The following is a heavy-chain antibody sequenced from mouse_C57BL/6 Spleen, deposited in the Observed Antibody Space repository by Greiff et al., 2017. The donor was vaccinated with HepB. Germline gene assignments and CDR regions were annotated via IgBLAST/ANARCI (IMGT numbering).Heavy chain of an antibody. CDR2: ISSGGDYI. J-gene: IGHJ3*01. CDR1: GFTFSSYA. CDR3: TRDEGRAFAY. Sequence: EVKLMESGEGLVKPGGSLKLSCAASGFTFSSYAMSWVRQTPEKRLEWVAYISSGGDYIYYADTVKGRFTISRDNARNTLYLQMSSLKSEDTAMYYCTRDEGRAFAYWGQGTLVTVSA. V-gene: IGHV5-9-1*02. D-gene: IGHD3-1*01.